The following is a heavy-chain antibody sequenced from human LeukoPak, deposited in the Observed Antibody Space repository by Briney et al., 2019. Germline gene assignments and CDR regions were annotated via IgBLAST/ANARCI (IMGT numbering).Heavy chain of an antibody. V-gene: IGHV3-74*01. D-gene: IGHD2-15*01. CDR3: AKDGEYCSGGSCSFFDY. CDR2: INSDGSTT. CDR1: GFTFSSFW. Sequence: GRSLRLSCAASGFTFSSFWMHWVRQAPGKGLVWLSRINSDGSTTTYADSVKGRFTISRDNARKTLYLQMNSLRAEDTAVYHCAKDGEYCSGGSCSFFDYWGQGTLVTVSS. J-gene: IGHJ4*02.